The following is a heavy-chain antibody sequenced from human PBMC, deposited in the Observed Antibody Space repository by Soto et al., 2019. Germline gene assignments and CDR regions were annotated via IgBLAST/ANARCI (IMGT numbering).Heavy chain of an antibody. Sequence: EVHLVESGGGSVQPGGSLRLSCAVSGFTFSNYWMSWVRQAPGKGLEWMANIDISGSEKYYMDSVRGRFTISRDNAKHSLYLQRNSLRAEDTAVYYCASHPPRGDYDKYATTYWGQGTLVTVSS. J-gene: IGHJ4*02. CDR1: GFTFSNYW. D-gene: IGHD4-17*01. CDR2: IDISGSEK. CDR3: ASHPPRGDYDKYATTY. V-gene: IGHV3-7*03.